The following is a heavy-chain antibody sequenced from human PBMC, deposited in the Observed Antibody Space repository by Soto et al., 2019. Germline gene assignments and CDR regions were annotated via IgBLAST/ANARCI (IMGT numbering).Heavy chain of an antibody. J-gene: IGHJ4*02. CDR1: GFPFTSYG. CDR3: VGGQFYFDC. D-gene: IGHD3-10*01. Sequence: QVQLVESGGGVVQPGRSLRLSCAASGFPFTSYGMHWVREGPGKGLEWLAVISYDGTNKFYADSVKGRFTISRDNSKNXXXXXXXXXXXXXXXXYYCVGGQFYFDCRGQGTLVIVSS. CDR2: ISYDGTNK. V-gene: IGHV3-30*03.